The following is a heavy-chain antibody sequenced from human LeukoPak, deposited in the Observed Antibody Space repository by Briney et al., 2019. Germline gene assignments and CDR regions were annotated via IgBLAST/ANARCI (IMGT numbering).Heavy chain of an antibody. CDR1: GFTLSTYS. CDR3: ARDLPSGSGFTDAFDI. D-gene: IGHD6-19*01. V-gene: IGHV3-21*01. Sequence: GGSLRLSCAASGFTLSTYSMNWVRQAPGKGLEWISSISSSSSSIYYADSVKGRFSISRDNAKNSLYLQMNSLRAEDTAVYYCARDLPSGSGFTDAFDIWGQGTMVTVSS. CDR2: ISSSSSSI. J-gene: IGHJ3*02.